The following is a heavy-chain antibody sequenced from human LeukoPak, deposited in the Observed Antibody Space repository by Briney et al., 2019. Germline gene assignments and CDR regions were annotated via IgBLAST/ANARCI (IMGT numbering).Heavy chain of an antibody. CDR2: IIPIYGTA. CDR1: GCTFSSYA. J-gene: IGHJ4*02. Sequence: SVKVSCKASGCTFSSYAISWVRQAPGQGLEWMGGIIPIYGTANYAQKFQGRATITAEESTSTAYMELSSLRSEDTAVYYCARGSESQLLLFDYWGQGTLVTVSS. D-gene: IGHD2-15*01. V-gene: IGHV1-69*13. CDR3: ARGSESQLLLFDY.